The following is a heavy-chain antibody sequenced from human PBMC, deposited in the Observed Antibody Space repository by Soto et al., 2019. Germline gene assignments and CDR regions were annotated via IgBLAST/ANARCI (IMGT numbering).Heavy chain of an antibody. CDR1: GFTFGDYA. D-gene: IGHD6-19*01. Sequence: GGSLRLSCTASGFTFGDYAMSWFRQAPGKGLEWVGFIRNKAYGGTTEYAASVKGRFIISRDDSKSISYLQMNSLKIEDTAMYYCTRGLICGWYGVPDYWGQGTLVTVSS. CDR3: TRGLICGWYGVPDY. J-gene: IGHJ4*02. CDR2: IRNKAYGGTT. V-gene: IGHV3-49*03.